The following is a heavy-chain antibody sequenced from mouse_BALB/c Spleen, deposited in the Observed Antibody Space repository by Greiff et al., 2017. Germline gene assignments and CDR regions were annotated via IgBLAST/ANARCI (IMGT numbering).Heavy chain of an antibody. CDR2: INPSSGYT. D-gene: IGHD1-1*01. CDR1: GYTFTSYT. Sequence: QVQLQQSGAELARPGASVKMSCKASGYTFTSYTMHWVKQRPGQGLEWIGYINPSSGYTNYNQKFKDKATLTADKSSSTAYMQLSSLTSEDSAVYYRAKGDYGSSNDYGGQGTTLTVSS. CDR3: AKGDYGSSNDY. V-gene: IGHV1-4*01. J-gene: IGHJ2*01.